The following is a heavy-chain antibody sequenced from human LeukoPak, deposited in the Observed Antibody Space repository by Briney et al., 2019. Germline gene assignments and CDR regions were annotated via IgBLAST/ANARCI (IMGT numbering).Heavy chain of an antibody. J-gene: IGHJ4*02. CDR2: IIPIFGTA. CDR3: ARGSQRLYDYVWGTYESKDY. V-gene: IGHV1-69*06. D-gene: IGHD3-16*01. Sequence: ASVKVSCKASGGTFSSYAISWVRQAPGQGLEWMGGIIPIFGTANYAQKFQGRVTITADKSTSTTYMELRSLRSDDTAVYYCARGSQRLYDYVWGTYESKDYWGQGTLVTVSS. CDR1: GGTFSSYA.